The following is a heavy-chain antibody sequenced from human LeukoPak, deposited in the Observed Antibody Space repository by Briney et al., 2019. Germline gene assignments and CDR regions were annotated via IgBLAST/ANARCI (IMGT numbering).Heavy chain of an antibody. D-gene: IGHD3-16*01. V-gene: IGHV3-33*06. CDR2: IWYDGSNK. CDR1: GFTFSSFG. CDR3: AKGGDYFDY. Sequence: GGSLRLSCAASGFTFSSFGMHWVRQAPGKGLEWVAVIWYDGSNKYYADSVKGRFTISRDNSKNTLYLQMNSLRAEDTAVYYCAKGGDYFDYWGQGTLVTVSS. J-gene: IGHJ4*02.